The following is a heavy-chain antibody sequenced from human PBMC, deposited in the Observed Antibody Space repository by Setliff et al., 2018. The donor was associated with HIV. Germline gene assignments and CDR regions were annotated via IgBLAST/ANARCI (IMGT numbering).Heavy chain of an antibody. CDR2: IFYTGST. J-gene: IGHJ4*02. Sequence: PSETLSLTCTVSGGSISSSSYYWDWIRQPPGKSLEWVGSIFYTGSTNYRPSLESRVIVSLDTSKNQFSLKLSSVTAADTAVYYCARKGNWNYPYDYWGQGTLVTVSS. CDR1: GGSISSSSYY. D-gene: IGHD1-7*01. V-gene: IGHV4-39*01. CDR3: ARKGNWNYPYDY.